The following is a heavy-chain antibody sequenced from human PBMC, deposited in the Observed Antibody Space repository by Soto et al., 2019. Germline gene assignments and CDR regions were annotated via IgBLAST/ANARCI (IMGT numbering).Heavy chain of an antibody. Sequence: QVQLVQSGAEVKKPGASVKVSCKASGYTFTSYGISWVRQAPGQGLEWMGWISAYNGNTNYAQKLLGRVTRTTDTSTSTAYMELRSLRSDDTAVYYCARDGAAIPTYYYGMDVWGHGTTVTVSS. V-gene: IGHV1-18*01. D-gene: IGHD2-2*01. CDR1: GYTFTSYG. CDR2: ISAYNGNT. J-gene: IGHJ6*02. CDR3: ARDGAAIPTYYYGMDV.